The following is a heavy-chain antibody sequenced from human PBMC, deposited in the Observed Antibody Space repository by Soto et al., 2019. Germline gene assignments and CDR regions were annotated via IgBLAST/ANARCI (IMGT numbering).Heavy chain of an antibody. CDR2: IYYSGST. CDR1: GGSISSSSYY. J-gene: IGHJ2*01. D-gene: IGHD2-15*01. CDR3: ARPGYCSGGSCYTSVGYFDL. V-gene: IGHV4-39*01. Sequence: QLQLQESGPGLVKPSETLSLTCTVSGGSISSSSYYWGWIRQPPGKGLEWIGSIYYSGSTYYNPSLKSRVTISVDTSKNQFSLKLSSVTAADTAVYYCARPGYCSGGSCYTSVGYFDLWGRGTLVTVSS.